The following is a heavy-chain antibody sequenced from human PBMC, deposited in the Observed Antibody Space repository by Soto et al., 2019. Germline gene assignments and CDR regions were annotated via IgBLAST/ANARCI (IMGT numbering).Heavy chain of an antibody. D-gene: IGHD5-18*01. CDR2: IYWNDDK. Sequence: SGPTLVNPTQTLTLTCTFSGFSLSTSGVGVGWIRQPPGKALEWLALIYWNDDKRYSTSLKRRLTITKETSKNQVVLTMTNMAPVDTATYYCAHDIHLAFDIWGQGTMVTVSS. V-gene: IGHV2-5*01. CDR3: AHDIHLAFDI. J-gene: IGHJ3*02. CDR1: GFSLSTSGVG.